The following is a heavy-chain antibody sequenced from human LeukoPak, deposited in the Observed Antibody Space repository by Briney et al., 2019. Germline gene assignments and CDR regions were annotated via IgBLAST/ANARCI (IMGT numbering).Heavy chain of an antibody. Sequence: GASVKVSFKASGYTFTSYYMHWVRQAPGQGLEWMGIINPSGGSTSYAQKFQGRVTMTRDMSTSTVYMELSSLRSEDTAVYYCARGRATRCSSTSCQPKSYMDVWGKGTTVTVSS. CDR1: GYTFTSYY. V-gene: IGHV1-46*01. J-gene: IGHJ6*03. CDR3: ARGRATRCSSTSCQPKSYMDV. D-gene: IGHD2-2*01. CDR2: INPSGGST.